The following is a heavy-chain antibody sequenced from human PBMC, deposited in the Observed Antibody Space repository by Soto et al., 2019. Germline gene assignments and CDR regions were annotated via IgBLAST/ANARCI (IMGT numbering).Heavy chain of an antibody. CDR2: IIPLLNIA. J-gene: IGHJ4*02. V-gene: IGHV1-69*08. CDR3: ARDAPSGSTFSGYDAIDY. D-gene: IGHD5-12*01. Sequence: QVQLVQSGAEVKKPGSSVKVSCKASGGPFSNDIITWVRQAPGQGLEWMGRIIPLLNIANCAQKFQGRVTITADRYTGTDYMELNSLRSEDTAVYYCARDAPSGSTFSGYDAIDYWGQGTLVTVSS. CDR1: GGPFSNDI.